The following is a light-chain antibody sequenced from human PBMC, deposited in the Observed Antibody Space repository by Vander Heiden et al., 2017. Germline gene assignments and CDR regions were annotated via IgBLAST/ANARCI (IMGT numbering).Light chain of an antibody. CDR2: EGS. Sequence: QSALPQPPSVSGSPGQSVAISCTGTRRAVGRYNRVSWDQQPPGTATKLMSYEGSNRPSGCPDRCAGAKAGNTASLTSSGLQAEDEGDYYCTSQTISNNWVFGGGTKLNVL. V-gene: IGLV2-18*02. CDR3: TSQTISNNWV. CDR1: RRAVGRYNR. J-gene: IGLJ3*02.